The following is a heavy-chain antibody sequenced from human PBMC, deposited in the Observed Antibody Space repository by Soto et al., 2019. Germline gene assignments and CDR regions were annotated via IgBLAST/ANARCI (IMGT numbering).Heavy chain of an antibody. CDR2: MNPNSGNT. V-gene: IGHV1-8*01. D-gene: IGHD5-12*01. CDR3: AIVRGYSGYDPFDY. Sequence: QVQLVQSGAEVKKPGASVKVSCKASGYTFTSYDINWVRQATGQGLEWMGWMNPNSGNTGYAQKFQGRVTMTRNTSISTAYMELSSLRSEDTAVYYCAIVRGYSGYDPFDYWGQGTLVTVSS. J-gene: IGHJ4*02. CDR1: GYTFTSYD.